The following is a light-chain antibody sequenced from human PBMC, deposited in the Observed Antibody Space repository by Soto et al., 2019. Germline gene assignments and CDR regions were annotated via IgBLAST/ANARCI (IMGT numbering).Light chain of an antibody. CDR1: SSNIGSNT. CDR2: SNN. CDR3: AAWDDSLNGPV. Sequence: QSVLTQQPSASGTPGQRVTISCSGSSSNIGSNTVNWYQQLPGTAPKLLIYSNNQRPSGVPDRFSGSKSGTSASLATSGLQSEDEADYYCAAWDDSLNGPVFGGGTQLTVL. J-gene: IGLJ7*01. V-gene: IGLV1-44*01.